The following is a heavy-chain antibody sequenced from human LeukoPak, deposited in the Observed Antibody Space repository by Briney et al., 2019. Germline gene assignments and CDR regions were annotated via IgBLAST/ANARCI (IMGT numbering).Heavy chain of an antibody. CDR2: INYSGT. J-gene: IGHJ5*02. Sequence: SETLSLTCTVSGGSISSPTYYWGWIRQPPGKGLEWIGTINYSGTYYNPSLKSRVTISVDTPKNQFSLKLSSVTAADTAVYYCARRYCSSTSCYAVLRYSDWLFSGWFDPWGQGTLVTVSS. CDR3: ARRYCSSTSCYAVLRYSDWLFSGWFDP. V-gene: IGHV4-39*07. CDR1: GGSISSPTYY. D-gene: IGHD2-2*01.